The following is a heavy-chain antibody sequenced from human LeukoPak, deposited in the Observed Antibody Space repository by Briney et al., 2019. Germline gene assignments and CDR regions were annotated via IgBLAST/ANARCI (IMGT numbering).Heavy chain of an antibody. CDR3: ARDRYYDSSGYGY. V-gene: IGHV3-21*01. D-gene: IGHD3-22*01. CDR1: GFTFSSYS. CDR2: ISSSSSYI. Sequence: PGGSLRLSCAASGFTFSSYSMNWVRQAPGKGLEWVSSISSSSSYIYYADSVKGRFTISRDNAKNSLYLRMNSLRAEDTAVYYCARDRYYDSSGYGYWGQGTLVTVSS. J-gene: IGHJ4*02.